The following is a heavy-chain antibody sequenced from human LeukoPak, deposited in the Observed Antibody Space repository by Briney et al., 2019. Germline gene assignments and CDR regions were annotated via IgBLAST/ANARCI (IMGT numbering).Heavy chain of an antibody. Sequence: GGSLRLSCAGSGFTFSDFWMTWVRQAPGKGLEWVGRIKSNSDGGTTDYAASVKGRFTISRDDSKNTVYLQMNSLKTEDTAVYYCLWWDYWGQGTLVTVSS. V-gene: IGHV3-15*01. CDR1: GFTFSDFW. J-gene: IGHJ4*02. D-gene: IGHD2-21*01. CDR2: IKSNSDGGTT. CDR3: LWWDY.